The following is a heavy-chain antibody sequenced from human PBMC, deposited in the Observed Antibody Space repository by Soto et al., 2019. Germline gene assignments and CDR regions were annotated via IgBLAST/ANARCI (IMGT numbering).Heavy chain of an antibody. CDR1: GDSISSYY. Sequence: QVQLQESGPGLVKPSETLSLTCAVPGDSISSYYCMWIRQPPGKGLESIGYLYYGRSANYNPSLKSRVTVSVDTSTNQCSLTLSAMTAADTAVYYCALRSMAVVPEYWGQGTLVTVSS. CDR2: LYYGRSA. CDR3: ALRSMAVVPEY. D-gene: IGHD3-22*01. J-gene: IGHJ4*02. V-gene: IGHV4-59*01.